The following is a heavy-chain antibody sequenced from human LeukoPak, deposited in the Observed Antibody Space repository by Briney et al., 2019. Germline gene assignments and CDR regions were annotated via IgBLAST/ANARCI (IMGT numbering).Heavy chain of an antibody. CDR2: ISAYNGNT. J-gene: IGHJ4*02. CDR1: GYTFTSYG. Sequence: ASVKVSCKASGYTFTSYGISWVRQAPGQGLEWMGWISAYNGNTNYAQKLQGRVTMTTGTSTSTAYMELRSLRSDDTAVYYCARDIDFWSGLTNFDYWGQGTLVTVSS. D-gene: IGHD3-3*01. V-gene: IGHV1-18*01. CDR3: ARDIDFWSGLTNFDY.